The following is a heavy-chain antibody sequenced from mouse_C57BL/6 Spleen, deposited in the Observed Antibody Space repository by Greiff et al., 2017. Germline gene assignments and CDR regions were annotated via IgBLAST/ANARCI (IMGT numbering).Heavy chain of an antibody. V-gene: IGHV5-17*01. D-gene: IGHD1-1*01. J-gene: IGHJ4*01. CDR1: GFTFSDYG. CDR3: ADYGSSYYYAMDY. CDR2: ISSGSSTI. Sequence: DVMLVESGGGLVKPGGSLKLSCAASGFTFSDYGMHWVRQAPEKGLEWVAYISSGSSTIYYADTVKGRFTISRDNAKNTLFLQMTSLRSEDTAMYYCADYGSSYYYAMDYWGQGTSVPVAS.